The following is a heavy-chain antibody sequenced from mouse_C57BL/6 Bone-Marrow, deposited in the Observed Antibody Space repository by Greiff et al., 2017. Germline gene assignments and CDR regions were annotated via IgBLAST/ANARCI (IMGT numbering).Heavy chain of an antibody. D-gene: IGHD2-2*01. CDR3: ARSVLWLRRLDY. CDR2: IYPGDGDT. Sequence: QVHVKQSGAELVKPGASVKISCKASGYAFSSYWMNWVKQRPGKGLEWIGQIYPGDGDTNYNGKFKGKATLTADKSSSTAYMQLSSLTSEDSAVYFCARSVLWLRRLDYWGQGTSVTVSS. V-gene: IGHV1-80*01. CDR1: GYAFSSYW. J-gene: IGHJ4*01.